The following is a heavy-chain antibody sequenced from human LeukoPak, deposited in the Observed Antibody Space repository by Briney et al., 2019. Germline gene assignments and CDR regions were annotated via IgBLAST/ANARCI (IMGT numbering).Heavy chain of an antibody. V-gene: IGHV4-4*07. J-gene: IGHJ4*02. CDR2: IYTIGST. CDR3: AREKDYVLLWFGESSYFDY. D-gene: IGHD3-10*01. Sequence: SETLSLTCTLPRGSISSYYWSWIPHPAGKGLERIGRIYTIGSTNHNPSLKSRVTMSVDTSKNQFSLKLSSVTAADTAVYYCAREKDYVLLWFGESSYFDYWGQGTLVTVSS. CDR1: RGSISSYY.